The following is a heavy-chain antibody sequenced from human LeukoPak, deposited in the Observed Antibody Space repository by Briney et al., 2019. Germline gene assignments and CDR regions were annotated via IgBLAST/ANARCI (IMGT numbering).Heavy chain of an antibody. D-gene: IGHD6-13*01. CDR1: GYTFTSNH. Sequence: GASVKVSCKASGYTFTSNHIHCVRQAPGQGLEWMGVINPSGDSTSYAQKFQGRVTMTRDTSTSTVYMELSSLRSEDTAKYYCAKLAASETGEGSWGQGTLVTVSS. V-gene: IGHV1-46*01. CDR2: INPSGDST. J-gene: IGHJ5*02. CDR3: AKLAASETGEGS.